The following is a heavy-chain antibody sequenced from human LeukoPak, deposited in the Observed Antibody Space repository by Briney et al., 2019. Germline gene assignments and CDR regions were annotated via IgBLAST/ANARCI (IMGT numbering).Heavy chain of an antibody. D-gene: IGHD3-10*01. Sequence: GGSLRLSCAASGFTFSSYSMNWVRQAPGKGLEWVSYISSSSSTIYYADSVKGRFTISRDNAKNSLYLQMNSLRAEDTAVYYCARSDRWFGAYYFDYWGQGTLVTVSS. CDR1: GFTFSSYS. J-gene: IGHJ4*02. CDR2: ISSSSSTI. V-gene: IGHV3-48*01. CDR3: ARSDRWFGAYYFDY.